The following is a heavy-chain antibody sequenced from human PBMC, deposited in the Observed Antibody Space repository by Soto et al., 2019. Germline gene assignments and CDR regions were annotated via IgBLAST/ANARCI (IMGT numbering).Heavy chain of an antibody. V-gene: IGHV1-2*04. CDR1: GYTFTNYY. CDR2: INPHSGGT. Sequence: GASVKVSCKASGYTFTNYYMHWVRQAPGQGLEWMGWINPHSGGTNYAQRFQDWVTMTRDMSINTAYMELSRLRSDDTAVYYCARDHSGWHDAFDVWGQGTMVTVS. CDR3: ARDHSGWHDAFDV. D-gene: IGHD6-19*01. J-gene: IGHJ3*01.